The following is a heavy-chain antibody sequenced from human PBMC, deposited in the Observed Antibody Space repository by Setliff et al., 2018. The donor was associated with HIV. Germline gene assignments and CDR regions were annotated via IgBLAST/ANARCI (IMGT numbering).Heavy chain of an antibody. CDR3: ARDRGRPDSFDI. D-gene: IGHD1-26*01. CDR2: INSDGSGT. CDR1: GYNFGVYW. J-gene: IGHJ3*02. Sequence: GGSLRLSCAASGYNFGVYWMHWVRQVPGKGLVWVSHINSDGSGTKYADSVKGRFTMPRDNAKNTLYLQMNSLRAEDTALYFCARDRGRPDSFDIWGQGTMVTVSS. V-gene: IGHV3-74*01.